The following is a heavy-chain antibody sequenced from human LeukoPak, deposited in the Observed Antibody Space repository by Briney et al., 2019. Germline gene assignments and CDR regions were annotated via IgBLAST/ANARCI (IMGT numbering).Heavy chain of an antibody. D-gene: IGHD3-10*01. V-gene: IGHV1-69*13. CDR1: GGTFSSYA. CDR3: ARGGPLGFGESAHIDY. J-gene: IGHJ4*02. CDR2: LIPIFGTA. Sequence: SVKVSCKASGGTFSSYAISWVRQAPGQGLEWMGGLIPIFGTANYAQKFQGRVAITADESTSTAYMELSSLRSEDTAVYYCARGGPLGFGESAHIDYWGQGTLVTVSS.